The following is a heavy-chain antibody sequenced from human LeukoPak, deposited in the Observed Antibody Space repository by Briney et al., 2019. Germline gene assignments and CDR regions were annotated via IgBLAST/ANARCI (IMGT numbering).Heavy chain of an antibody. CDR1: GGSFSGYY. Sequence: PSETLSLTCAVYGGSFSGYYWSWIRQPPGKGLEWSGEINHSGSTNYNPSLKSRVTISVDTSKNQFSLKLSSVTAADTAVYYCARTRLLYPVDYWGQGTLVTVSS. CDR3: ARTRLLYPVDY. J-gene: IGHJ4*02. CDR2: INHSGST. V-gene: IGHV4-34*01. D-gene: IGHD2-15*01.